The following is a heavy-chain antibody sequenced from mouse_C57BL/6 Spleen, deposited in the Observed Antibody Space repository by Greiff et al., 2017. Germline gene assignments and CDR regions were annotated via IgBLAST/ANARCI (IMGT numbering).Heavy chain of an antibody. V-gene: IGHV1-50*01. D-gene: IGHD1-1*01. CDR2: IDPSDSYT. Sequence: QVHVKQPGAELVKPGASVKLSCKASGYTFTSYWMQWVKQRPGQGLEWIGEIDPSDSYTNYNQKFKGKATLTVDTSSSTAYMQLSSLTSEDSAVYYCARYGSYYGSSYGFAYWGQGTLVTVSA. J-gene: IGHJ3*01. CDR1: GYTFTSYW. CDR3: ARYGSYYGSSYGFAY.